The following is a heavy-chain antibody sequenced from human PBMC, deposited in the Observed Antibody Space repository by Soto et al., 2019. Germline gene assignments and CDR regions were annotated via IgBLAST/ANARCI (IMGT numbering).Heavy chain of an antibody. V-gene: IGHV3-23*01. D-gene: IGHD6-13*01. Sequence: GGSLRLSCAASGFTSSSYAMSWVRQAPEKGLEWVSGISGSGGSTYYADSVKGRFTISRDNSKNTLYLQMNSLRAEDTAVYYCAKDRPWRNYRVYHDPWGQGTLVTVSS. CDR2: ISGSGGST. CDR1: GFTSSSYA. J-gene: IGHJ5*02. CDR3: AKDRPWRNYRVYHDP.